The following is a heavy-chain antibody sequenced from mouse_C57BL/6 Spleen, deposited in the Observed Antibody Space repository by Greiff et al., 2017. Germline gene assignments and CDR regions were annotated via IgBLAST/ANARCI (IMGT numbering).Heavy chain of an antibody. CDR2: IYPGDGDT. J-gene: IGHJ3*01. CDR1: GYAFSSSW. Sequence: QVQLKQSGPELVKPGASVKISCKASGYAFSSSWMNWVKQRPGTGLEWIGRIYPGDGDTNYNGKFKGKATLTADKSSSTAYMQLSSLTSEDSAVYFCARYSNYGAWFAYWGQGTLVTVSA. V-gene: IGHV1-82*01. CDR3: ARYSNYGAWFAY. D-gene: IGHD2-5*01.